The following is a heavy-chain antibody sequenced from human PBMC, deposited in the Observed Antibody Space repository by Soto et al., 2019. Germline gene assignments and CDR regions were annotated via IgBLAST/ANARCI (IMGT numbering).Heavy chain of an antibody. J-gene: IGHJ6*02. CDR2: ISYDGNNK. Sequence: QVQLVESGGGVVQPGRSLRLSCAASGFTFSSYAMYWVRQAPGKGLEWMTVISYDGNNKYYADSVKGRITISRDNSKNTLYLQMNRLRAEDTAVYYCARAGCDGGSCYTLVGLRYGMDVWGQGTTVTDSS. D-gene: IGHD2-15*01. CDR3: ARAGCDGGSCYTLVGLRYGMDV. CDR1: GFTFSSYA. V-gene: IGHV3-30-3*01.